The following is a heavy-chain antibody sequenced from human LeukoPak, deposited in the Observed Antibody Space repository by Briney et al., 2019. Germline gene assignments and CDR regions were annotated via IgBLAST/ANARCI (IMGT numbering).Heavy chain of an antibody. V-gene: IGHV3-23*05. J-gene: IGHJ6*02. D-gene: IGHD3-16*01. CDR1: GFTFSSYA. Sequence: GGSLRLSCAASGFTFSSYAMSWVRQAPGKGLEWVSTISDYPHYADSVRGRFTISRDNSRKTVFLQVNSLTPEDAATYYCTKDSQGSYDGFWYGTYGMDVWGQGTTVTVSS. CDR3: TKDSQGSYDGFWYGTYGMDV. CDR2: ISDYP.